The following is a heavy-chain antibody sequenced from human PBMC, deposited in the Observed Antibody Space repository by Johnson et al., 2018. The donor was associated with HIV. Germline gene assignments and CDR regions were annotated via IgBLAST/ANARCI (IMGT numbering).Heavy chain of an antibody. CDR2: IWYDGSNK. J-gene: IGHJ3*01. D-gene: IGHD2-2*01. V-gene: IGHV3-33*01. Sequence: QVQLVESGGGVVQPGRSLRLSCAASGFTFSSYGMHWVRQAPGKGLEWVAVIWYDGSNKYYADSVKGRFTISRDNSKNTLYLQMNSLRAEDTAVYYCARPNQLLFYPDAFDFWGQGTMVTVSS. CDR1: GFTFSSYG. CDR3: ARPNQLLFYPDAFDF.